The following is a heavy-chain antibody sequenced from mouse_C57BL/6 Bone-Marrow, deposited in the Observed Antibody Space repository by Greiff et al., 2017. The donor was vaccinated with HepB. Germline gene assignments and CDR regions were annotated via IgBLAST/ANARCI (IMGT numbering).Heavy chain of an antibody. Sequence: EVQRVESGGGLVKPGGSLKLSCAASGFTFSSYAMSWVRQTPEKRLEWVATISDGGSYTYYPDNVKGRFTISRDNAKNNLYLQMSHLKSEDTAMYYCARESYYGSSLDYYFDYWGQGTTLTVSS. V-gene: IGHV5-4*01. CDR2: ISDGGSYT. CDR3: ARESYYGSSLDYYFDY. J-gene: IGHJ2*01. D-gene: IGHD1-1*01. CDR1: GFTFSSYA.